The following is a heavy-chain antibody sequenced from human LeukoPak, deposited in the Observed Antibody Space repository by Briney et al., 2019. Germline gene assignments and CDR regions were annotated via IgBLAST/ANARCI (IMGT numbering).Heavy chain of an antibody. Sequence: SVKVSCKASGGTFSSYAISWVRQAPGQGLEWMGRIIPILGIANYAQKFQGRVTITADKSTSTAYMELSSLRSEDTAVYYCARGRRGYSGYAKYWGQGTLVTVSS. V-gene: IGHV1-69*04. J-gene: IGHJ4*02. CDR2: IIPILGIA. CDR1: GGTFSSYA. CDR3: ARGRRGYSGYAKY. D-gene: IGHD5-12*01.